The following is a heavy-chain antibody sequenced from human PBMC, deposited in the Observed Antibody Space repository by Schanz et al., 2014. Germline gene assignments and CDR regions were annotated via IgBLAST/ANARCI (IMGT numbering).Heavy chain of an antibody. CDR2: LSGSGGST. CDR1: GFTFSSYA. D-gene: IGHD3-9*01. J-gene: IGHJ4*02. Sequence: EVQLVESGGGLVKPGGSLRLSCAASGFTFSSYAMSWVRQAPGKGLESVSALSGSGGSTYYADSVKGRFTISRDNSKNTLYLQMNSLRAEDTAVYYCAKQIHYDILTVTRNWGQGTLVTVSS. CDR3: AKQIHYDILTVTRN. V-gene: IGHV3-23*04.